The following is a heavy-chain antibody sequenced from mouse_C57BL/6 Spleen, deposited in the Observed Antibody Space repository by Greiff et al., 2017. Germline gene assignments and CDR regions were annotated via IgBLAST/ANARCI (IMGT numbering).Heavy chain of an antibody. J-gene: IGHJ2*01. D-gene: IGHD4-1*02. CDR1: GYAFSSSW. CDR2: SYPGDGDT. CDR3: ASSTGTQGYFDY. Sequence: QVHVKQSGPELVKPGASVKISCKASGYAFSSSWMNWVKQRPGKGLAWIGRSYPGDGDTNYNGKFKGKATLTADKSSSTAYMQLSSLTSEDSAVYFCASSTGTQGYFDYWGQGTTLTVSS. V-gene: IGHV1-82*01.